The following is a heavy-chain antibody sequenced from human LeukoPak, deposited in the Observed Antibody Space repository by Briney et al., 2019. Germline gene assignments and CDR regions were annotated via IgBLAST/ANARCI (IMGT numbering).Heavy chain of an antibody. J-gene: IGHJ5*02. D-gene: IGHD2-2*01. V-gene: IGHV3-23*01. Sequence: GGSLRLSCAASGFTFSSYAMSWVRQAPGKGLEWVSAISGSGGSTYYADSVKGRFTISRDNSKNTLYLQMNSLRAEATAVYYCAKDGKGYCSSTSCKNWFDPWGQGTLVTVSS. CDR2: ISGSGGST. CDR3: AKDGKGYCSSTSCKNWFDP. CDR1: GFTFSSYA.